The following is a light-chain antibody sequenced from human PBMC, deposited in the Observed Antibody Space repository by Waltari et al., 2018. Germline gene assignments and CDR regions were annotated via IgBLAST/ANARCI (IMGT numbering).Light chain of an antibody. V-gene: IGLV2-23*02. CDR1: TSDVGSYTL. J-gene: IGLJ1*01. CDR2: EVF. CDR3: CSYAGRGTYV. Sequence: QSALTQPASVSGTPGQSIPISCTGTTSDVGSYTLVPWYQQHPGEAPKLLICEVFTRPPDISRRFSGSKSGSTASLTISGLQPEDEADYYCCSYAGRGTYVFGSGTKVTV.